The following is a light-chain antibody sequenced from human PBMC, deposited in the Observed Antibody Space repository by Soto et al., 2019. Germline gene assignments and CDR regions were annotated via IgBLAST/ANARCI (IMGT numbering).Light chain of an antibody. CDR2: DVS. CDR3: SSSTSSSTYV. J-gene: IGLJ1*01. V-gene: IGLV2-14*01. CDR1: SSDVGGYNY. Sequence: QSALTQPASVSGSPGQSITISCTGTSSDVGGYNYVSWYQQHPGKAPKLMIYDVSNRPSGVSNRFYGSKSGNTASLTISGLQAEDEDDYYCSSSTSSSTYVFGTGTKLTVL.